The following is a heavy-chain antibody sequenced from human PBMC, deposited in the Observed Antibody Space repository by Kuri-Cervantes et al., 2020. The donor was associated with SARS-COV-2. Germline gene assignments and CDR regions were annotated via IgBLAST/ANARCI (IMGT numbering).Heavy chain of an antibody. V-gene: IGHV3-30*02. Sequence: GESLKISCAASGFTFSSYGMHWVRQAPGKGLEWVAVIWYGGSNKYYADSVKGRFTISRDNSKNTLYLQMNSLRAEDTAVYYCANDRAAVAVELAPFDYWGQGTLVTVSS. J-gene: IGHJ4*02. CDR2: IWYGGSNK. CDR1: GFTFSSYG. CDR3: ANDRAAVAVELAPFDY. D-gene: IGHD6-19*01.